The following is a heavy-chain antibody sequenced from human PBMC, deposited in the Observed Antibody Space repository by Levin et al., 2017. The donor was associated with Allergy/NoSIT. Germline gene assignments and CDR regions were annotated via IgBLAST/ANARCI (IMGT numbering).Heavy chain of an antibody. V-gene: IGHV3-9*01. J-gene: IGHJ1*01. Sequence: PGGSLRLSCAASGFTFDDYAMHWVRQAPGKGLEWVSGISWNSGSIGYADSVKGRFTISRDNAKNSLYLQMNSLRAEDTALYYCAKGDEYSSSSGSLNQYFQHWGQGTLVTVSS. D-gene: IGHD6-6*01. CDR3: AKGDEYSSSSGSLNQYFQH. CDR2: ISWNSGSI. CDR1: GFTFDDYA.